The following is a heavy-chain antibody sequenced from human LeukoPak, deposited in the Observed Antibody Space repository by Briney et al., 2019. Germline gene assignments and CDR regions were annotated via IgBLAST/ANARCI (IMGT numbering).Heavy chain of an antibody. J-gene: IGHJ4*02. CDR3: ARESTVAGTIFDF. CDR1: GFTFITNW. CDR2: IKGDGTKI. V-gene: IGHV3-7*04. Sequence: GGSLRLSCAASGFTFITNWMSWVRQTPGKGLEWVANIKGDGTKIYYVDSVRGRFTISRDNAKNSLYLQMDSLIAEDTAVYYCARESTVAGTIFDFWGQGTLVTVSS. D-gene: IGHD6-19*01.